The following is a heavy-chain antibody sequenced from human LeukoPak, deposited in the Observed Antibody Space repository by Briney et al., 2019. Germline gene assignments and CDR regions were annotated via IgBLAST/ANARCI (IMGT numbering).Heavy chain of an antibody. V-gene: IGHV3-21*01. J-gene: IGHJ4*02. CDR3: ARVPEYYYGSGSYFNY. CDR1: GFTFSSYS. CDR2: ISSSSSYI. Sequence: GGSLRLSCAASGFTFSSYSMKWVRQAPGEGLEWVSSISSSSSYIYYADSVKGRFTISRDNAKNSLYLQMNSLRAEDTAVYYCARVPEYYYGSGSYFNYWGQGTLVTVSS. D-gene: IGHD3-10*01.